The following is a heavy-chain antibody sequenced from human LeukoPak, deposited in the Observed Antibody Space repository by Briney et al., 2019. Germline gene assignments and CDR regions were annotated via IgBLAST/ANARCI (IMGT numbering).Heavy chain of an antibody. CDR1: GFTFSSYA. D-gene: IGHD3-10*01. Sequence: GGSLRLSCAASGFTFSSYAMSWVHQAPGKGLEWVSSISGSGGSTYYADSVKGRFTISRDNSKNTLYLQMNSLRAEDTAVYYCAKDRSGSYWGKNFDYWGQGTLVTVSS. CDR3: AKDRSGSYWGKNFDY. V-gene: IGHV3-23*01. J-gene: IGHJ4*02. CDR2: ISGSGGST.